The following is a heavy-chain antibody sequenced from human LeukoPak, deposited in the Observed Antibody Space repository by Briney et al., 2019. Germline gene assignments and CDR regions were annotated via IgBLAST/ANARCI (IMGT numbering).Heavy chain of an antibody. CDR1: GGSISSSSYY. D-gene: IGHD5-24*01. CDR2: IYYSGST. Sequence: SETLSLTCTVSGGSISSSSYYWGWIRQPPGKGLEWIGSIYYSGSTYYNPSLKSRVTISVDTSKNQFSLKLSSVTAADTAVYYCARSEGPVQSRDGYNSYWGQGTLVTVSS. CDR3: ARSEGPVQSRDGYNSY. V-gene: IGHV4-39*07. J-gene: IGHJ4*02.